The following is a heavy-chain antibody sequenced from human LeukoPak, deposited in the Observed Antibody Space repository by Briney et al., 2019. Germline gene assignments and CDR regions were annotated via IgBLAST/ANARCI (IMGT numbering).Heavy chain of an antibody. CDR1: GAALSEYY. CDR3: VRRGTNSGYYLLDY. Sequence: PSETLSLTCAVYGAALSEYYWSWIRQSPGKGLEWIGEVAHKGPTVYSPTLNRKYNPSFKSRVTMSVDPSKNQFSLKLTSVTVADTATYYCVRRGTNSGYYLLDYWGQGHLVIVSS. CDR2: VAHKGPTVYSPTLNR. V-gene: IGHV4-34*01. D-gene: IGHD3-22*01. J-gene: IGHJ4*02.